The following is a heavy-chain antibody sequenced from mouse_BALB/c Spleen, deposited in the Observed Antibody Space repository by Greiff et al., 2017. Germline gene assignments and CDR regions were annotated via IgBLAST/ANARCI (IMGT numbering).Heavy chain of an antibody. V-gene: IGHV1S29*02. CDR2: IYPYNGGT. CDR1: GYTFTDYN. CDR3: ARSLRSIYYDYEDYAMDY. D-gene: IGHD2-4*01. Sequence: EVQLVESGPELVKPGASVKISCKASGYTFTDYNMHWVKQSHGKSLEWIGYIYPYNGGTGYNQKFKSKATLTVDNSSSTAYMELRSLTSEDSAVYYCARSLRSIYYDYEDYAMDYWGQGTSVTVSS. J-gene: IGHJ4*01.